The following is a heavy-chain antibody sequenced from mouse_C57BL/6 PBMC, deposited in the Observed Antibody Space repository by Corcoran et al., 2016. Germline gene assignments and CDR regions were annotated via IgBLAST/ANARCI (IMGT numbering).Heavy chain of an antibody. Sequence: QIQLVQSGPELKKPGETIKISCKASGYTFTTYGMSWVQPAPGKGLKWMGWINTYSGVPTYADDFKGRFAFSLETSASTAYLQINNLKNEDTATYCCASHYSNYLAWVAYWGQGTLVTVSA. CDR2: INTYSGVP. CDR3: ASHYSNYLAWVAY. J-gene: IGHJ3*01. CDR1: GYTFTTYG. V-gene: IGHV9-3*01. D-gene: IGHD2-5*01.